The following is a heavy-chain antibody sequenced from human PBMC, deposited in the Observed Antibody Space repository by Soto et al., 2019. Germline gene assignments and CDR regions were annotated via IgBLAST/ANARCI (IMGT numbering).Heavy chain of an antibody. J-gene: IGHJ2*01. D-gene: IGHD4-17*01. CDR3: ARIYGDYVVYWYFDL. Sequence: ASVKVSCKASGYTFTSYGISWVRQAPGQGLEWTGWISAYNGNTNYAQKLQGRVTMTTDTSTSTAYMELRSLRSDDTAVYYCARIYGDYVVYWYFDLWGRGTLVTVSS. CDR2: ISAYNGNT. V-gene: IGHV1-18*01. CDR1: GYTFTSYG.